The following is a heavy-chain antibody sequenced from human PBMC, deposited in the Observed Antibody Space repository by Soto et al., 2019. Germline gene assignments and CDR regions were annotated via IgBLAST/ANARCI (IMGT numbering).Heavy chain of an antibody. CDR2: IYSGGST. V-gene: IGHV3-53*01. CDR1: GFTVSSNY. Sequence: GGSLRLSCAASGFTVSSNYMSWVRQAPGKGLEWVSVIYSGGSTYYADSVKGRFTISRDNSKNTLYLQMNSLRAEDTAVYYCATIRGKIAAAAPYYFDYWGQGTLVTVSS. J-gene: IGHJ4*02. D-gene: IGHD6-13*01. CDR3: ATIRGKIAAAAPYYFDY.